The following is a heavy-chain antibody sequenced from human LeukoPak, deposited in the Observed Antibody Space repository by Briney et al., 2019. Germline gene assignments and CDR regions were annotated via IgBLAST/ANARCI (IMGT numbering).Heavy chain of an antibody. Sequence: SETLPLTCSVSGDSITSGNFYWAWIRQPPGKGLEWVGSIFHSGSTYYSPSLESRLTMSLDTSTGHFSLRLTSVTAADTAIYYCARQIAVVEPTDPNWFDSWGQGTLVTVSS. D-gene: IGHD2-21*01. CDR2: IFHSGST. V-gene: IGHV4-39*07. CDR1: GDSITSGNFY. CDR3: ARQIAVVEPTDPNWFDS. J-gene: IGHJ5*01.